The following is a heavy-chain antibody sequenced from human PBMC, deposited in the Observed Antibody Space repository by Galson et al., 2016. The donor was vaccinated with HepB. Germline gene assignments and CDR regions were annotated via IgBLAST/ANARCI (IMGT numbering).Heavy chain of an antibody. D-gene: IGHD4-23*01. J-gene: IGHJ4*02. CDR1: GFTFSNYP. V-gene: IGHV3-23*01. CDR2: IAARSDGS. CDR3: VRDNFADY. Sequence: SLRLSCAASGFTFSNYPMNWVRQAPGKGLQWVSTIAARSDGSYYEDSVRGRFTISRDNSKNTRSLQMNNLGVEDTALYFCVRDNFADYWGQGTLVTVSS.